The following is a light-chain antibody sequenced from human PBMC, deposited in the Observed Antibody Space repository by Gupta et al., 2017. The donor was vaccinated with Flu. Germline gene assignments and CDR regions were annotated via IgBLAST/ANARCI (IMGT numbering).Light chain of an antibody. CDR1: QSINRH. Sequence: PGQRATLSCRASQSINRHLAWYQQKPGQAPRLLIYEASYRATGIPARFSGGGSGTDFTLTISSLEPEDFAVYYCQQRDNWPPWTFGQGTKVEIK. CDR2: EAS. J-gene: IGKJ1*01. CDR3: QQRDNWPPWT. V-gene: IGKV3-11*01.